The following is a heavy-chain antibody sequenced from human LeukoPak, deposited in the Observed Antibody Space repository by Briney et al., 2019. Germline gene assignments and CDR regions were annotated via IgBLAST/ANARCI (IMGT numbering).Heavy chain of an antibody. Sequence: PSETLSLTCTVSGGSISSSSYYWGWIRQPPGNGLEWIGSIYYSGSTYYNPSLKSRVTISVDTSKNQFSLKLSSVTAADTAVYYCARRDTTHDYWGQGTLVTVSS. CDR3: ARRDTTHDY. CDR2: IYYSGST. J-gene: IGHJ4*02. D-gene: IGHD1-26*01. CDR1: GGSISSSSYY. V-gene: IGHV4-39*07.